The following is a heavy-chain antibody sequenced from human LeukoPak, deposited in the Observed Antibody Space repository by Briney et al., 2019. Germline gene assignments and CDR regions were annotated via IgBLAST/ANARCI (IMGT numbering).Heavy chain of an antibody. CDR2: IYSGGRT. CDR1: GLSVSSNY. D-gene: IGHD5-18*01. Sequence: GGSLRLSCAVSGLSVSSNYMRWVRQAPGKGLEWVSVIYSGGRTFYADPVKGRFSISRDNSKNTIYLQMDRLRIEDTAVYYCGRDRGGDGYCFDHWGQGTLVTVSS. CDR3: GRDRGGDGYCFDH. J-gene: IGHJ4*02. V-gene: IGHV3-53*01.